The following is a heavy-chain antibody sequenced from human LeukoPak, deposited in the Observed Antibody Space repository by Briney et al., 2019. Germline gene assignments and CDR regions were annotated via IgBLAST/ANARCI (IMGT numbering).Heavy chain of an antibody. CDR3: ARVPIVVVPPDYYYYYMDV. Sequence: ASVKVSCKASGYTFTSYGISWVRQAPGQGLEWMGWISAYNGNTNYAQKRQGRVTMTTDTTTSTAYMKLRSLRSDDTAVYYCARVPIVVVPPDYYYYYMDVWGKGTTVTVSS. V-gene: IGHV1-18*01. D-gene: IGHD2-2*01. CDR2: ISAYNGNT. J-gene: IGHJ6*03. CDR1: GYTFTSYG.